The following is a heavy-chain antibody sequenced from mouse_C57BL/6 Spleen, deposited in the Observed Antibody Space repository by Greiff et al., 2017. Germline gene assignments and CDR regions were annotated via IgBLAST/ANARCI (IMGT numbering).Heavy chain of an antibody. CDR3: ARSRGRSYWYFDV. J-gene: IGHJ1*03. CDR2: INPSNGGT. CDR1: GYTFTSYW. Sequence: VPLQQPGTELVKPGASVKLSCKASGYTFTSYWMHWVKQRPGQGLEWIGNINPSNGGTNYNEKFKSKATLTVDKSSSTAYMQLSSLTSEDSAVYYCARSRGRSYWYFDVWGTGTTVTVSS. V-gene: IGHV1-53*01.